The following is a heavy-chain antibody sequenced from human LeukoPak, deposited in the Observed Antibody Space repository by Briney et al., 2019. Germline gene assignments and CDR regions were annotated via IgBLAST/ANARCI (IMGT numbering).Heavy chain of an antibody. CDR2: ISSSSSTI. Sequence: PGGSLRLSCAASGFTFSSYSMNWVRQAPGKGLEWVSYISSSSSTIYYADSVKGRFTISRDNAKNSLYLQMNSLRAEDTAVYYCARDFVAAAGKGEGWFDPWGQGTLVTVSS. J-gene: IGHJ5*02. CDR3: ARDFVAAAGKGEGWFDP. D-gene: IGHD6-13*01. V-gene: IGHV3-48*04. CDR1: GFTFSSYS.